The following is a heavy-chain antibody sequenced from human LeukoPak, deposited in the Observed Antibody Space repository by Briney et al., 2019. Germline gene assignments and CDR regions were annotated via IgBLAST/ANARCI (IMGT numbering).Heavy chain of an antibody. CDR3: ARRRKYSSGWSDAFDI. D-gene: IGHD6-19*01. CDR1: GDSISSYY. V-gene: IGHV4-59*08. CDR2: IYYNEIT. J-gene: IGHJ3*02. Sequence: KPSETLSLTCTVSGDSISSYYWSWIRQPPGKGLEWIGYIYYNEITNYNPSLKSRVTMSVDTSKNQFSLKLSSVTAADTAVYYCARRRKYSSGWSDAFDIWGQGTMVTISS.